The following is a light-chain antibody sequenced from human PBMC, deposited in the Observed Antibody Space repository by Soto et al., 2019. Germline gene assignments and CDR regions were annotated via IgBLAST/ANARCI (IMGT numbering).Light chain of an antibody. J-gene: IGKJ1*01. CDR2: DVS. Sequence: DIQMTQSPSTLSASVGDRVTITCRASQSISSWLAWYQQKPGKAPKLLIYDVSSLESGVPSRFSGSGSGTEFTLTISSLPPDDFATYYCQQYNTFWTFGQGTKVDIK. V-gene: IGKV1-5*01. CDR1: QSISSW. CDR3: QQYNTFWT.